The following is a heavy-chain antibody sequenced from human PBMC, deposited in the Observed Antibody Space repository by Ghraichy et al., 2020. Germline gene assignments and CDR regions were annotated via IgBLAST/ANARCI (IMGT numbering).Heavy chain of an antibody. Sequence: GGSLRLSCAASGFTFSSYGMHWVRQAPGKGLEWVAVISYDGSNKYYADSVKGRFTISRDNSKNTLYLQMNSLRAEDTAVYYCAKDPGAYIVGATRGSDYWGQGTLVTVSS. CDR3: AKDPGAYIVGATRGSDY. V-gene: IGHV3-30*18. D-gene: IGHD1-26*01. J-gene: IGHJ4*02. CDR1: GFTFSSYG. CDR2: ISYDGSNK.